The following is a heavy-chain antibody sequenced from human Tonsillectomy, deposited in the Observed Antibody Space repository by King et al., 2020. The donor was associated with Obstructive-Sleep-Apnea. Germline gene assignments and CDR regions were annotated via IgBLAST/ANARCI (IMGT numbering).Heavy chain of an antibody. V-gene: IGHV4-39*07. CDR3: ARDGGYSYGLGFGGFDY. Sequence: LQLQESGPGLVKPSETLSLTCTVSGGSISSSSYYWGWIRQPPGKGLEWIGSIYYSGSTYYNPSLKSRVTISVDTSKKQFSLKLSSVTAADTAVYYCARDGGYSYGLGFGGFDYWGQGTLVTVSS. CDR2: IYYSGST. J-gene: IGHJ4*02. CDR1: GGSISSSSYY. D-gene: IGHD5-18*01.